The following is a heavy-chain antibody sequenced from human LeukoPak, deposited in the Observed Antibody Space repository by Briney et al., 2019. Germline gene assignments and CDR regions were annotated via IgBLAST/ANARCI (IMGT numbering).Heavy chain of an antibody. Sequence: GGSLRLSCAASGFTFSSYAMSWVRQAPGKGLEWVSAISGSGGSTYYADSVKGRFTISRDNSKNTLYLQMNSLRDEDTAVYYCARDPTITRITIFGVGRGSFDYWGQGTLVTVSS. CDR2: ISGSGGST. V-gene: IGHV3-23*01. CDR1: GFTFSSYA. J-gene: IGHJ4*02. CDR3: ARDPTITRITIFGVGRGSFDY. D-gene: IGHD3-3*01.